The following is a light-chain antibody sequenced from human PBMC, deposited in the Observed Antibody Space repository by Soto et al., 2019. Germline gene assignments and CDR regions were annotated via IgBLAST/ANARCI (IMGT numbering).Light chain of an antibody. CDR1: QGISSY. CDR2: VAS. Sequence: DIQLTQSPSFLSASVGDRVTITCRASQGISSYLAWYQQKPGKAPKLLTYVASTLQSGVPSRFSGSGSGTEFTLTISSLQPEDFATYYCQQYNNYPLTFGGGTKVEIK. J-gene: IGKJ4*01. CDR3: QQYNNYPLT. V-gene: IGKV1-9*01.